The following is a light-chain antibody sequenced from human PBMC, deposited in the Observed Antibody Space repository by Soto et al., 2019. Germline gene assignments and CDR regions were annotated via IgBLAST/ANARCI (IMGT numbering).Light chain of an antibody. Sequence: DIQMTQSPSTLSASVGDRVTITCRASQSLSSWLAWYQQKPGKAPKLLIYDASNLESGVPSRFSGSGSGTEFTLTINSLQPDDFATYYCQQYNSYSPTFGQGTKVEIK. CDR1: QSLSSW. CDR2: DAS. CDR3: QQYNSYSPT. J-gene: IGKJ1*01. V-gene: IGKV1-5*01.